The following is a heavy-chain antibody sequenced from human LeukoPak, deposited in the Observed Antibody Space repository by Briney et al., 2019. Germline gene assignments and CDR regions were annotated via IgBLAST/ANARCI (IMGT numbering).Heavy chain of an antibody. CDR3: AKDNYYDSSGYYGEYFQH. J-gene: IGHJ1*01. Sequence: PGGSLRLSCAASGFTFSTYEVNWVRQAPGKGLEWVAYITTSGTTIYYADSVKGRFTISRDNAKNSLYLQMNSLRAEDTAVYYCAKDNYYDSSGYYGEYFQHWGQGTLVTVSS. CDR1: GFTFSTYE. D-gene: IGHD3-22*01. CDR2: ITTSGTTI. V-gene: IGHV3-48*03.